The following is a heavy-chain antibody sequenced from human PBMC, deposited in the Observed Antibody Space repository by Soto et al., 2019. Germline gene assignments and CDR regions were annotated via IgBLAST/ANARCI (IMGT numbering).Heavy chain of an antibody. D-gene: IGHD6-6*01. V-gene: IGHV1-18*04. Sequence: ASVEVSCKASGYSFGTYGISWVRQAPGQGLEWMGWISAYNGETKYGEKFQVRVIMTTDTSTSTAYMELGNLRSDDTAVYHCARDRIAVRPGWFDPWSQGALVTVSS. CDR2: ISAYNGET. CDR3: ARDRIAVRPGWFDP. CDR1: GYSFGTYG. J-gene: IGHJ5*02.